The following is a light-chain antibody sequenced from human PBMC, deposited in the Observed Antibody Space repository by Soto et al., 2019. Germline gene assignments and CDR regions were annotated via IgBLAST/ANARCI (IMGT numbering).Light chain of an antibody. V-gene: IGKV1-33*01. CDR2: DVS. CDR1: QGINDY. CDR3: QHYYSFPLT. Sequence: DIQMTHSPSSLSASVGDRVTIPCQTSQGINDYLNGYQQKPGQAPKLVIDDVSHLQTGVPFRFRGSGSGQYFTHTISSLPPEDFATYYCQHYYSFPLTFGKRTKVDIK. J-gene: IGKJ4*01.